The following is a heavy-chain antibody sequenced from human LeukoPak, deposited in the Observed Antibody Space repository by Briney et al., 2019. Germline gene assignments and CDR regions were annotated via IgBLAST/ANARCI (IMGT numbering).Heavy chain of an antibody. J-gene: IGHJ6*02. Sequence: GRSLRLSCAASGFTFSSYGMHWVRQAPGKGLEWVAVISYDGSNKYYADSVKGRFTISRDNSKNTLYLQMNSLRAEDTAVYYCARDWSTVTTFFNRNYYYYGMDVWGQGTTVTVSS. CDR1: GFTFSSYG. CDR2: ISYDGSNK. CDR3: ARDWSTVTTFFNRNYYYYGMDV. D-gene: IGHD4-11*01. V-gene: IGHV3-30*03.